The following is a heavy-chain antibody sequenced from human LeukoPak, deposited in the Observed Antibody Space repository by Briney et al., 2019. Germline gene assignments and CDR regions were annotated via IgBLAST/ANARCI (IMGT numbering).Heavy chain of an antibody. Sequence: GGSLRLSCAASGFTFNDYYMSWVREAPGKGLEWLSYINIGGTNTPYAESVQGRFTIPRHNAKQTLYLAMNSLRAEGTAVYYCATGGAGFDTWGQGVLVTDSS. CDR1: GFTFNDYY. CDR3: ATGGAGFDT. J-gene: IGHJ5*02. CDR2: INIGGTNT. D-gene: IGHD5-12*01. V-gene: IGHV3-11*01.